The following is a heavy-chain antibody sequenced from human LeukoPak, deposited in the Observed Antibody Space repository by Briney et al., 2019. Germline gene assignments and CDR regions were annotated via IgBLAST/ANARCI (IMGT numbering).Heavy chain of an antibody. CDR3: ARSADSSGYFREIPLYYFDY. CDR1: GFTFSDFY. D-gene: IGHD3-22*01. CDR2: ISNSGSTI. V-gene: IGHV3-11*01. J-gene: IGHJ4*02. Sequence: GGSLRLSCAASGFTFSDFYMTWIRQAPGKGLEWISHISNSGSTIHYADSVKGRFTISRDNAKNSLYLQINSLRAEDTAVYYCARSADSSGYFREIPLYYFDYWGQGTLVTVSS.